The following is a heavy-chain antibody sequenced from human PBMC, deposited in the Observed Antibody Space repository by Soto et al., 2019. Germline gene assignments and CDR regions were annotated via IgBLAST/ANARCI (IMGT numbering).Heavy chain of an antibody. V-gene: IGHV1-69*13. CDR2: IIPIFGTA. D-gene: IGHD3-3*01. CDR1: GGTFSSYA. J-gene: IGHJ6*02. Sequence: SVKVSCKASGGTFSSYAIRWVRQAPGQGLEWMGGIIPIFGTANYAQKFQGRVTITADESTSTAYMELSSLRSEDTAVYYCARGAGRFLEWSPPPYYYGMDVWGQGTTVTVSS. CDR3: ARGAGRFLEWSPPPYYYGMDV.